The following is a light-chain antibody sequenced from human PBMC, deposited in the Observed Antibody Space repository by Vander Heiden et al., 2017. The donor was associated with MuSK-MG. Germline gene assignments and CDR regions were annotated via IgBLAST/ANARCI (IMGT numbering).Light chain of an antibody. CDR3: QQDLHNYTA. V-gene: IGKV4-1*01. CDR2: WAS. J-gene: IGKJ3*01. Sequence: DIVLTQSPDSLAVSLGERASINCRSSQSLLYSTNNKNYLAWYQQRPGQPPKLLIYWASIREAGVPDRFSGSGSGTDFTLTITSLQAEDAAVYYCQQDLHNYTAFGHGTKVEIK. CDR1: QSLLYSTNNKNY.